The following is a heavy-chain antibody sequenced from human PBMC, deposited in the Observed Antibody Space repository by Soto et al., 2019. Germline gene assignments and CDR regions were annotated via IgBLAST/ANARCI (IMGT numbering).Heavy chain of an antibody. CDR1: GGFVNSGGYY. CDR2: IFYSGNT. J-gene: IGHJ5*02. CDR3: ARERGYSGYDLRLWFDP. Sequence: PSETLSLTCTVSGGFVNSGGYYWSWIRQRPGEGLEWIGYIFYSGNTYYSPSLKSRVSISQDTSKNQFSLNLDSVTAADTAVYYCARERGYSGYDLRLWFDPWGQGTLVTVS. V-gene: IGHV4-31*03. D-gene: IGHD5-12*01.